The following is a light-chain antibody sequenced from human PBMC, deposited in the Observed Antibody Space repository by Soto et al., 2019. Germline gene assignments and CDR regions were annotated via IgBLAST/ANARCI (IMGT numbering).Light chain of an antibody. CDR2: AAS. J-gene: IGKJ1*01. CDR3: QQYGSSPRT. Sequence: EIVMTQSPATLSVSPGERATFFCRASQSVNSNLAWYQQKPGQPPRLLMYAASTRAAGIPARFSGSGSGTDFTLTITSLQSEDFAVYYCQQYGSSPRTFGQGTKVEIK. CDR1: QSVNSN. V-gene: IGKV3-15*01.